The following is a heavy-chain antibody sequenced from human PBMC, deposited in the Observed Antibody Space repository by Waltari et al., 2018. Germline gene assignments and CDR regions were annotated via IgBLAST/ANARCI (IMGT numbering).Heavy chain of an antibody. CDR1: VFTFISYG. CDR2: INSDGSGT. Sequence: EVQLVESGGGLVQPGGSLRPLCTACVFTFISYGVHWVRHAPGKGLVWVSRINSDGSGTNYAGSVKGRFTISRDNAKNTLFLQMNSLRAEDTAVYYCARATNSDGGRAFDIWGQGTMVTVSS. J-gene: IGHJ3*02. V-gene: IGHV3-74*01. CDR3: ARATNSDGGRAFDI. D-gene: IGHD3-10*01.